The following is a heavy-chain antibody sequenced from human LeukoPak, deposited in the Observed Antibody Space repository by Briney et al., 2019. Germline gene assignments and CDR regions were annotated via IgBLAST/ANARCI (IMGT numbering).Heavy chain of an antibody. Sequence: GSSVKVSCKASGGTLSSYAISWVRQAPGQGLEWMGGIIPIFGTANYAQKFQGRVTITANKSTSTAYMELSSLRSEDTAVYYCAREYYGELDAFDIWGQGTMVTVSS. D-gene: IGHD4-17*01. V-gene: IGHV1-69*06. CDR1: GGTLSSYA. CDR3: AREYYGELDAFDI. J-gene: IGHJ3*02. CDR2: IIPIFGTA.